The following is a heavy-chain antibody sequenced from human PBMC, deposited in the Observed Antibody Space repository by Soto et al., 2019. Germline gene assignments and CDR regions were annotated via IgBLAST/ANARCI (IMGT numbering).Heavy chain of an antibody. CDR3: ARETGTLSLAFDY. CDR2: ISSNGGST. CDR1: GFTFSSYA. Sequence: EVQLVESGGGLVQPGGSLRLSCAASGFTFSSYAMHWVRQAPGKGLEYVSAISSNGGSTYYANSVKGRFTISRDNSKNTLYLQIGSLRAEDMAVYYCARETGTLSLAFDYWGQGTLITVSS. D-gene: IGHD1-7*01. V-gene: IGHV3-64*01. J-gene: IGHJ4*02.